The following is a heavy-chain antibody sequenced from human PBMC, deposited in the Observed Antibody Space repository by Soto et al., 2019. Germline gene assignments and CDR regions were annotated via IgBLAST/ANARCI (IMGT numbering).Heavy chain of an antibody. Sequence: KPSETLSLTWAVCGMFISSGNYWGWIRKHPGKGLEWLGSIFHGGKTYYKPSLKSRGTISVDMSKNQFSLKLNSVTAADTAVYYCARARWYDAFDVWGQGTVVTVSS. CDR2: IFHGGKT. CDR3: ARARWYDAFDV. J-gene: IGHJ3*01. CDR1: GMFISSGNY. V-gene: IGHV4-38-2*01. D-gene: IGHD2-15*01.